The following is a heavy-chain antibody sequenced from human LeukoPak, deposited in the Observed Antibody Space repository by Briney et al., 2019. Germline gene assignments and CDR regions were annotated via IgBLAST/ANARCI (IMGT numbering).Heavy chain of an antibody. CDR2: ISYDGSNK. CDR1: GFTFSSYG. V-gene: IGHV3-30*18. J-gene: IGHJ4*02. D-gene: IGHD6-13*01. CDR3: AKESYYSSSWTYFDY. Sequence: GGSLRLSCAASGFTFSSYGMHWVRQAPGKGLEWVAAISYDGSNKYYADSVKGRFTISRDNSKNTLYLQMNSLRAEDTAVYYCAKESYYSSSWTYFDYWGQGTLVTVSS.